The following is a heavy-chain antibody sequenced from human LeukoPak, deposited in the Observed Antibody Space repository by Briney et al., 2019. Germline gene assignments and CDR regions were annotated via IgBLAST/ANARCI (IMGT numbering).Heavy chain of an antibody. CDR3: ARGLDSSGYYDYYYYYMDV. V-gene: IGHV1-69*05. CDR1: GGTFSSYA. J-gene: IGHJ6*03. D-gene: IGHD3-22*01. CDR2: IIPIFGTA. Sequence: SVKVSCKASGGTFSSYAISWVRQAPGQGLEWMGGIIPIFGTANYAQKFQGRATITTDESTSTAYMELSSLRSEDTAVYYCARGLDSSGYYDYYYYYMDVWGKGTTVTVSS.